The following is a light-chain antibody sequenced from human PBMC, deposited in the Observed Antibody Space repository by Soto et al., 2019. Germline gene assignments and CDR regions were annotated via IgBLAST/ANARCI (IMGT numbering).Light chain of an antibody. Sequence: DIQMTQSPSSLSASVGDRVTITCRASQSISSYLNWYQQKPGKAPKLLIYAASSLQSGVPSRFSGSVSGTDFTLNISSLQPEDFATYYCQQSYSTHTFGPGTKVDIK. V-gene: IGKV1-39*01. J-gene: IGKJ3*01. CDR2: AAS. CDR1: QSISSY. CDR3: QQSYSTHT.